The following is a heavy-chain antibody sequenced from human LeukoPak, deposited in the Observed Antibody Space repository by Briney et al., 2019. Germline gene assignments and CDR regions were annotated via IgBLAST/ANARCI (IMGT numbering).Heavy chain of an antibody. CDR2: IYYSGST. D-gene: IGHD3-22*01. CDR1: GGSISSSSYY. V-gene: IGHV4-39*07. Sequence: SETLSLTCTVSGGSISSSSYYWGWIRQPPGKGLEWIGSIYYSGSTYYNPSLKSRVTISVDTSKNQFSLKLSSVTAADTAVYYCASRLTMIVVDNAFDIWGQGTMVSVSS. CDR3: ASRLTMIVVDNAFDI. J-gene: IGHJ3*02.